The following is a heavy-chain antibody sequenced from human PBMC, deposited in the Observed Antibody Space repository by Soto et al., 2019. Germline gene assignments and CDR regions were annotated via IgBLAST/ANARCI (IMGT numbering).Heavy chain of an antibody. CDR1: GGSISGSTYY. CDR2: IYYSGST. V-gene: IGHV4-39*07. CDR3: ARDQGTHYYYYGMDV. Sequence: QLQLQESGPGLVKPSETLSLTCTVSGGSISGSTYYWGWIRQPPGKGLEWIGNIYYSGSTYYNPSLKSRVTISVDTSKNQFSLKLSSVTAADTAVYYCARDQGTHYYYYGMDVWGQGTTVTVSS. D-gene: IGHD1-7*01. J-gene: IGHJ6*02.